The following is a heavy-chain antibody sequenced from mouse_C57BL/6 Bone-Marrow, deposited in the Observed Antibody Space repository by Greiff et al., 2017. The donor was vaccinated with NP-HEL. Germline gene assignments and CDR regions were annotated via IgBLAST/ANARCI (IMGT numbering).Heavy chain of an antibody. V-gene: IGHV2-2*01. J-gene: IGHJ2*01. Sequence: VQLQQSGPGLVQPSQSLSITCTVSGFSLTSYGVHWVRQSPGKGLEWLGVIWSGGSTDCNAAFISRLSISKDNSKSQVFFKMNSLQADDTAIYYCARNFLDYFDYWGQGTTLTVSS. CDR3: ARNFLDYFDY. CDR1: GFSLTSYG. CDR2: IWSGGST.